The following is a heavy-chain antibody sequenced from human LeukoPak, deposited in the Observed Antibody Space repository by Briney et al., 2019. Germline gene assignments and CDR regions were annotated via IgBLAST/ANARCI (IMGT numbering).Heavy chain of an antibody. Sequence: ASVKVSCKASGYTFTSYGISWVRQAPGQGLEWMGWISAYNGNTNYAQKLQGRVTMTTDTSTSTAYMELRNLRSDDTAVYYCARDSDSSGWYGGDYWGQGTLVTVSS. V-gene: IGHV1-18*01. CDR3: ARDSDSSGWYGGDY. D-gene: IGHD6-19*01. CDR1: GYTFTSYG. J-gene: IGHJ4*02. CDR2: ISAYNGNT.